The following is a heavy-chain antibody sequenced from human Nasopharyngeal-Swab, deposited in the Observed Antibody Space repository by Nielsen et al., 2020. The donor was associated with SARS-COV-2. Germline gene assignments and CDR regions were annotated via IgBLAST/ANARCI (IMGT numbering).Heavy chain of an antibody. Sequence: SETLSLTCTVSGGSISSSSYYWGWIRQPPGKGLEWIGSIYYSGSTYYNPSLKSRVTISVDTSKNQFSLKLSSVTAADTAVYYCARGRVGGWYYYWGQGTLVTVSS. D-gene: IGHD6-19*01. V-gene: IGHV4-39*07. CDR3: ARGRVGGWYYY. J-gene: IGHJ4*02. CDR1: GGSISSSSYY. CDR2: IYYSGST.